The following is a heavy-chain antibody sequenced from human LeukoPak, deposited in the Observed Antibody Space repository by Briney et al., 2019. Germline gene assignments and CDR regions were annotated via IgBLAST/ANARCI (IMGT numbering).Heavy chain of an antibody. CDR1: GFTFSSYG. D-gene: IGHD3-3*01. J-gene: IGHJ4*02. CDR2: IWYDGSNK. CDR3: AKSSFWSGYGAAEDDY. V-gene: IGHV3-33*06. Sequence: GGSLRLSCAASGFTFSSYGMHWVRQAPGKGLEWVAVIWYDGSNKYYADSVKGRFTISRDNSKNTPYLQMNSLRAEDTAVYYCAKSSFWSGYGAAEDDYWGQGTLVTVSS.